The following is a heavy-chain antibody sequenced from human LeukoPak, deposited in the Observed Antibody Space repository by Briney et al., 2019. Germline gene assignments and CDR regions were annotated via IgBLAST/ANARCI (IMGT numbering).Heavy chain of an antibody. D-gene: IGHD3-10*01. V-gene: IGHV4-34*01. CDR2: INHSGST. J-gene: IGHJ4*02. Sequence: SETLSLTCTVSGGTISSYYWSWIRQPPGKGLEWIGEINHSGSTNYNPSLKSRVTISVDTSKNQFSLKLSSVTAADTAVYYCGSGRTVLIWFGASPASDYWGQGTLVTVSS. CDR1: GGTISSYY. CDR3: GSGRTVLIWFGASPASDY.